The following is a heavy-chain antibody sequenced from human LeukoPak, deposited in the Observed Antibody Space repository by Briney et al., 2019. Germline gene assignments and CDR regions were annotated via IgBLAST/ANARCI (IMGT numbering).Heavy chain of an antibody. CDR2: INDSGST. D-gene: IGHD5-24*01. V-gene: IGHV4-34*01. Sequence: SETLSLTCAVYSVSFSGYYWSWIRQSPGKGLEWIGDINDSGSTNYNPSLKSRVTISVDTSKNQFSLKLSPVTAADTAVYYCARAVEMATISSYYYYYYMDVWGKGATVTVSS. CDR1: SVSFSGYY. J-gene: IGHJ6*03. CDR3: ARAVEMATISSYYYYYYMDV.